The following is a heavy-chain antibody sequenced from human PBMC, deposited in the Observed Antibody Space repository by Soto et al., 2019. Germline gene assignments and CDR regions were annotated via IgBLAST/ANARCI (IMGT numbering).Heavy chain of an antibody. CDR1: GGSVSGYF. CDR2: IYYSGST. Sequence: SETLSLTCTVSGGSVSGYFWSWIRQPPGKGLEWIGYIYYSGSTNYNPSLRSRVTISVDTSKNQFSLKLSSVTAADTAVYYCARLGSGYDYYYYYYGMDVWGQGTTVTVS. V-gene: IGHV4-59*08. CDR3: ARLGSGYDYYYYYYGMDV. D-gene: IGHD5-12*01. J-gene: IGHJ6*02.